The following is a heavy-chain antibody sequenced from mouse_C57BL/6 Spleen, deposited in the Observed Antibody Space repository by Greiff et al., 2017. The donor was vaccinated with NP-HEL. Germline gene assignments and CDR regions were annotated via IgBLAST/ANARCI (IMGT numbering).Heavy chain of an antibody. D-gene: IGHD2-5*01. CDR3: ASFYSNYGDWYFDV. Sequence: QVQLQQSGPELVKPGASVKISCTASGYAFSSSWMNWVKQRPGKGLECIGHIYPGDGDTNYNGKFKGKATLTADKSSSHAYMQLSSLTSEDSAVYFCASFYSNYGDWYFDVWGTGTTVTVSS. V-gene: IGHV1-82*01. J-gene: IGHJ1*03. CDR2: IYPGDGDT. CDR1: GYAFSSSW.